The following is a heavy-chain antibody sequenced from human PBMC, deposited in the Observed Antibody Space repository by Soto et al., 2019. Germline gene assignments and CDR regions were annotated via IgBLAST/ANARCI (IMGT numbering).Heavy chain of an antibody. CDR2: IGGNGFST. D-gene: IGHD1-26*01. V-gene: IGHV3-23*01. J-gene: IGHJ5*02. Sequence: GGSLRLSCAASGFPFGSIGMSWVRQSPGKGLEWVSAIGGNGFSTYYADSVKGRFTITRDNSKNMIFLQMDSLRAEDTAVYYCARDKGTTCLDTWGQGNMVTVSS. CDR1: GFPFGSIG. CDR3: ARDKGTTCLDT.